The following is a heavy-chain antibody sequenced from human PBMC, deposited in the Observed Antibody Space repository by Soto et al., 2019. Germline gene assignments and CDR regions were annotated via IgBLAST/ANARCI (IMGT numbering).Heavy chain of an antibody. J-gene: IGHJ4*02. CDR3: ARANSNYLLVSRNYFDY. D-gene: IGHD4-4*01. V-gene: IGHV3-30-3*01. CDR2: ISYDGSNK. Sequence: GGSLRLSCAASGFTFSSYAMHWVRQAPGKGLEWVAVISYDGSNKYYADSVKGRFTISRDNSKNTLYLQMNSLRAEDTAVYYCARANSNYLLVSRNYFDYWGQGTLVTVSS. CDR1: GFTFSSYA.